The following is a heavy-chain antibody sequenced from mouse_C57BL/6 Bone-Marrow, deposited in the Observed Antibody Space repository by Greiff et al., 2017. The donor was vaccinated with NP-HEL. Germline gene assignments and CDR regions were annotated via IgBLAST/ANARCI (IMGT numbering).Heavy chain of an antibody. CDR1: GYTFTSYG. CDR2: IYPRSGNT. J-gene: IGHJ4*01. V-gene: IGHV1-81*01. D-gene: IGHD1-1*01. CDR3: ARKRITTVVVPYAMDY. Sequence: QVQLKESGAELARPGASVKLSCKASGYTFTSYGISWVKQRTGQGLEWIGEIYPRSGNTYYNEKFKGKATLTADKSSSTAYMEIRSLTSEDSAIYFGARKRITTVVVPYAMDYWGQGTSVTVSS.